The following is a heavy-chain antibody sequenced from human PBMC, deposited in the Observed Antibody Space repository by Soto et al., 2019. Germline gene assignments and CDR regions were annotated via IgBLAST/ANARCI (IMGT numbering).Heavy chain of an antibody. D-gene: IGHD1-26*01. V-gene: IGHV3-23*01. CDR3: AKGPNRGGSYYDDWYFDL. Sequence: EVQLLESGGGLVQPGGSLRLSCAASGFTFSSYAMSWVRQAPGKGLEWVSAIGGSGGSTYYADSVTGRFTISRDNSKNTLYLQMNSLRAEDTAVYYCAKGPNRGGSYYDDWYFDLWGRGTLVTVSS. J-gene: IGHJ2*01. CDR2: IGGSGGST. CDR1: GFTFSSYA.